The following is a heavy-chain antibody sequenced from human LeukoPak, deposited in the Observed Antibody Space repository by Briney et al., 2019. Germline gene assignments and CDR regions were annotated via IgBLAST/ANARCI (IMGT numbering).Heavy chain of an antibody. J-gene: IGHJ4*02. D-gene: IGHD3-22*01. CDR2: ISAYNGNT. Sequence: GASVKVSCKASGYTFTGYYMHWVRQAPGQGLEWMGWISAYNGNTNYAQKLQGRVTMTTDTSTSTAYMELRSLRSDDTAVYYCARDRTRPPYYYDSSGYYPIDYWGQGTLVTVSS. V-gene: IGHV1-18*04. CDR1: GYTFTGYY. CDR3: ARDRTRPPYYYDSSGYYPIDY.